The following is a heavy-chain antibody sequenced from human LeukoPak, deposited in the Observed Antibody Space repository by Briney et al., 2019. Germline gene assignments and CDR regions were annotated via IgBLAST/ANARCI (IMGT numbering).Heavy chain of an antibody. V-gene: IGHV3-30*03. CDR3: ARGCRNSGTTSCYPF. J-gene: IGHJ4*02. D-gene: IGHD2-2*01. Sequence: GGSLRPSCAASGFTSSTYGTPWVRQAPGKGLEWVAIISYDGSKTYYADSVRGRFTVSRDNSKNTLYLEMNNLRAEDTALYYCARGCRNSGTTSCYPFWGQGTLVTVSS. CDR1: GFTSSTYG. CDR2: ISYDGSKT.